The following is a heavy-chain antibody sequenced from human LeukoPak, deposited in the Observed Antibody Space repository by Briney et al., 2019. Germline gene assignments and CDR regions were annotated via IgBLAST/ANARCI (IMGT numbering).Heavy chain of an antibody. J-gene: IGHJ5*02. CDR2: VSYDGSNK. CDR3: ASLGGIVVVPAAIWDWFDP. CDR1: GFTFSSYA. V-gene: IGHV3-30-3*01. Sequence: GGSLRLSCAASGFTFSSYALHWVRQAPGKGLEWVAVVSYDGSNKYYADSVKGRFPISRDNSKNTLYLQMNSLRAEDTAVYYSASLGGIVVVPAAIWDWFDPWGQGTLVTVSS. D-gene: IGHD2-2*01.